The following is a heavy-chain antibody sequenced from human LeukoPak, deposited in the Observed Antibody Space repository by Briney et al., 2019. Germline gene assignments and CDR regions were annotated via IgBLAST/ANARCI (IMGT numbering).Heavy chain of an antibody. CDR3: ARHLAVVVITTSVWFDP. CDR1: GGSFSGYY. J-gene: IGHJ5*02. V-gene: IGHV4-34*01. D-gene: IGHD3-22*01. Sequence: SETLSLTCAVYGGSFSGYYWSWIRQPPGKGLEWIGEINHSGSTNYNPSLKSRVTISVDTSKNQFSLKLSSVTAADTAVYYCARHLAVVVITTSVWFDPWGQGTLVTVSS. CDR2: INHSGST.